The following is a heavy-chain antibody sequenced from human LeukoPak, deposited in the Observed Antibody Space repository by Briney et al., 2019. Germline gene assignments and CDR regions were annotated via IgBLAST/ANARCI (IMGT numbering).Heavy chain of an antibody. D-gene: IGHD2-2*01. CDR1: GFTFSDYG. CDR2: IWYDGSNK. J-gene: IGHJ4*02. Sequence: GRSLRLSCAASGFTFSDYGMHWVRQAPGKGLEWVAVIWYDGSNKYYADSVKGRFTISRDNSKNTLYLQMNSLRAEDTAVYYCAKEFDIVVVQYYFDYWGQGTLVTVSS. V-gene: IGHV3-33*06. CDR3: AKEFDIVVVQYYFDY.